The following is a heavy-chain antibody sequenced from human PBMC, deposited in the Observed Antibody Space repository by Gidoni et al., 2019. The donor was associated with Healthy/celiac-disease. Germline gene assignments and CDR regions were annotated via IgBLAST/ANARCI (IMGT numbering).Heavy chain of an antibody. Sequence: QVQLQESGPGLVKPSEPLSLTCTVSGASVSSGSYYWSWIRQPPGKGLEWIGYIYYSGSTNYNPSLKSRVTISVDTSKNQFSLKLSSVTAADTAVYYCARVRHSGSYRFDYWGQGTLVTVSS. CDR1: GASVSSGSYY. V-gene: IGHV4-61*01. J-gene: IGHJ4*02. CDR3: ARVRHSGSYRFDY. CDR2: IYYSGST. D-gene: IGHD1-26*01.